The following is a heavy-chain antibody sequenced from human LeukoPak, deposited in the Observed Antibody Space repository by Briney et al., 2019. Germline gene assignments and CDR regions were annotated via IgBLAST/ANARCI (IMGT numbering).Heavy chain of an antibody. D-gene: IGHD3-22*01. CDR2: IKSKTDGGTT. J-gene: IGHJ4*02. CDR3: TTDLLYYYDSSGYLSFDY. CDR1: GFTFSDYW. V-gene: IGHV3-15*01. Sequence: GGSLRLSCAASGFTFSDYWMAWVRQAPGKGLEWVGRIKSKTDGGTTDYAAPVKGRFTISRDDSKNTLYLQMNSLKTEDTAVYYCTTDLLYYYDSSGYLSFDYWGQGTLVTVSS.